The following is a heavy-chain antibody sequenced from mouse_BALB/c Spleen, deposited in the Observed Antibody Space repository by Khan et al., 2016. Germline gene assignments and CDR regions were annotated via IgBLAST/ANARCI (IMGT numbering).Heavy chain of an antibody. CDR2: IYPGDGDT. D-gene: IGHD4-1*01. V-gene: IGHV1-80*01. J-gene: IGHJ4*01. Sequence: VQLQQSGAELVRPGSSVKISCKAPGYAFSSYWMNWVKQRPGQGLEWIGQIYPGDGDTNYNGKFKGKATLTADKSSSTDYLQLSSLTSEDSAVCVCAKVTGTRDAMDYWGQGTSVTVSS. CDR3: AKVTGTRDAMDY. CDR1: GYAFSSYW.